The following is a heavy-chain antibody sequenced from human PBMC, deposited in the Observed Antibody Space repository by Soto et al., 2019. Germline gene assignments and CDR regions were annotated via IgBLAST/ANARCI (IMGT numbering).Heavy chain of an antibody. J-gene: IGHJ3*02. CDR3: ARGDSYYSDSSGYYSHAFDI. CDR1: GAPFISYA. D-gene: IGHD3-22*01. CDR2: IIPIFGTA. Sequence: VKLSCKASGAPFISYAISWGRGAPGQGLEWMGGIIPIFGTANYAQKFQGRVTITADESTSTAYMELSSLRSEDTAVYYCARGDSYYSDSSGYYSHAFDIWGQGTMVTVSS. V-gene: IGHV1-69*13.